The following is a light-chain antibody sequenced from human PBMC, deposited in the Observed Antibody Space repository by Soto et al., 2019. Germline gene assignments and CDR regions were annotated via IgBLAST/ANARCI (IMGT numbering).Light chain of an antibody. V-gene: IGKV1-5*03. CDR2: KAS. CDR3: QQYNSYWWT. Sequence: DIKMTQSPSTLSASVGDRVTITCRASQSISSWLAWFQQKPGKAPKLLIYKASNLDSGVPSSFSGSGSGTEFTLTNSALHPDDFATYYCQQYNSYWWTFGQGTKVEI. J-gene: IGKJ1*01. CDR1: QSISSW.